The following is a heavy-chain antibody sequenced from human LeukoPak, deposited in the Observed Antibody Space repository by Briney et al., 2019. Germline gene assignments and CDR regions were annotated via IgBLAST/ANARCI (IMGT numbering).Heavy chain of an antibody. V-gene: IGHV4-39*01. Sequence: SETLSLTCTVSGGSISSNSYYWGWIRQPPGKGLKWIGSIYYSGSTYYNPSLKSRVTISVDTSKNQFSLKLNSVTAADTAVYYCARRYHSSGHIWHYWGQGTLVTVSS. J-gene: IGHJ4*02. CDR3: ARRYHSSGHIWHY. D-gene: IGHD3-22*01. CDR2: IYYSGST. CDR1: GGSISSNSYY.